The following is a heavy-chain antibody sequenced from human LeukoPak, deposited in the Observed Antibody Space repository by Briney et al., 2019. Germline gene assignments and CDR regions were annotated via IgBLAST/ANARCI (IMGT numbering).Heavy chain of an antibody. D-gene: IGHD3-22*01. CDR2: INHSGST. CDR3: ARGDEDSSGYYFFY. CDR1: GGSFSGYY. V-gene: IGHV4-34*01. Sequence: SETLSLTCAVYGGSFSGYYWSWIRQPPGKGLEWIGEINHSGSTNYNPSLKSRVTISVDTSKNQFSLKLSSVTAADTAVYYCARGDEDSSGYYFFYWGQETLVTVSS. J-gene: IGHJ4*02.